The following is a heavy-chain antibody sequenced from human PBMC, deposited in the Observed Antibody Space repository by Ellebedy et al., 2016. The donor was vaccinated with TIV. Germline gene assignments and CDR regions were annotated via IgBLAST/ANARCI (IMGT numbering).Heavy chain of an antibody. CDR1: GFTFTSYW. CDR2: IKTDGSEK. Sequence: PGGSLRLSCAASGFTFTSYWMSWLRQAPGKGLEWVANIKTDGSEKFYMDAVEGRFTISRDNAKNSLYLQMNSLRAEDTAVYYCARDPVPSLNGWADWGQGTLVTASS. D-gene: IGHD6-19*01. CDR3: ARDPVPSLNGWAD. J-gene: IGHJ4*02. V-gene: IGHV3-7*01.